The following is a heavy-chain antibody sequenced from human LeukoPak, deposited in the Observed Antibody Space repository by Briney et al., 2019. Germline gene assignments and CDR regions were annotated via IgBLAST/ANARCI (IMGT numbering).Heavy chain of an antibody. J-gene: IGHJ3*02. V-gene: IGHV5-51*01. CDR1: GYSFTSYW. CDR3: ARLDCSGGSCYNDAFDI. D-gene: IGHD2-15*01. Sequence: GESLKISCKGSGYSFTSYWIGWVRQMPGKGLEWMGIIYPGDSDTRYSPSFQGQVTISADKSISTAYLQWSSLKASDTAMYYCARLDCSGGSCYNDAFDIWGQGTMVTVSS. CDR2: IYPGDSDT.